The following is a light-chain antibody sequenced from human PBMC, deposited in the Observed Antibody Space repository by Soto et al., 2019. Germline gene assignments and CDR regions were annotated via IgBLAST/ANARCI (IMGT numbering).Light chain of an antibody. J-gene: IGKJ1*01. CDR1: QDISRF. Sequence: DIQMTQSPSAVSASVGDRVTITCRASQDISRFLAWFQQNPGKGPKRLVYLATALQNGAPSRFSSSGPGIEFNFTISSLQPEDFSTYYCLQHYAYPRTVGQGTEVDIK. CDR3: LQHYAYPRT. CDR2: LAT. V-gene: IGKV1-17*03.